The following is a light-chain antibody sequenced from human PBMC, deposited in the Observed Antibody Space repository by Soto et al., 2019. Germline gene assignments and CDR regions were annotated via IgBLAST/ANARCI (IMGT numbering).Light chain of an antibody. Sequence: QSVLTQPPSASGTPGQRVTISCSGSGSNIGSHTVSWYQQLPGTAPNLLIYSNDQRPSGVPDRFSGSKSGTSASLAISGLQSEDEADDDCAAWDDSRSGAVFGGGTQLTVL. CDR2: SND. V-gene: IGLV1-44*01. J-gene: IGLJ7*01. CDR1: GSNIGSHT. CDR3: AAWDDSRSGAV.